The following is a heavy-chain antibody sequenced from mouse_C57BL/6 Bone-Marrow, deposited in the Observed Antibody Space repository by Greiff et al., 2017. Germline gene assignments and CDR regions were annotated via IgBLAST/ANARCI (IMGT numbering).Heavy chain of an antibody. D-gene: IGHD1-1*01. V-gene: IGHV1-69*01. CDR1: GYTFTSYW. J-gene: IGHJ1*03. Sequence: QVQLQQPGAELVMPGASVKLSCKASGYTFTSYWMHWVKQRPGQGLEWIGEIDPSDSSTNYNQKFKGKSTLTVDKSSSTAYMQLSSLTSEDSAVYYWARRGYGSSYDWYFDVWAQGPRSPSPQ. CDR3: ARRGYGSSYDWYFDV. CDR2: IDPSDSST.